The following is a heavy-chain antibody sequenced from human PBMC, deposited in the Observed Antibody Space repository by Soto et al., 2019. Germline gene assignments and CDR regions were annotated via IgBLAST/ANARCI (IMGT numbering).Heavy chain of an antibody. CDR3: ARDFGEVGSTAAFDI. D-gene: IGHD1-26*01. V-gene: IGHV3-74*01. CDR2: IHNDGSRT. CDR1: GFSFSSFW. J-gene: IGHJ3*02. Sequence: VGSLRLSGAASGFSFSSFWMHWARQAPGKGLVWVAHIHNDGSRTSYADSVKGRFTISRDNAKNTLYLQMNSLRAEDTAMYYCARDFGEVGSTAAFDIWGQGTMVTVSS.